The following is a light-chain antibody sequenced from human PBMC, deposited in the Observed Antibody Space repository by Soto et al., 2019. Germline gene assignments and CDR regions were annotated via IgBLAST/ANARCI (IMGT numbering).Light chain of an antibody. CDR3: QQYNSYSWT. Sequence: DIQMTQSPSTLSASVGDRVTITCRASQSISSWLAWYQQKPGKAPKLLIYDASSLESVVPSRFSGSGSGTEFTLTISSLQHDDFATYYCQQYNSYSWTFGQGTKVEIK. J-gene: IGKJ1*01. V-gene: IGKV1-5*01. CDR2: DAS. CDR1: QSISSW.